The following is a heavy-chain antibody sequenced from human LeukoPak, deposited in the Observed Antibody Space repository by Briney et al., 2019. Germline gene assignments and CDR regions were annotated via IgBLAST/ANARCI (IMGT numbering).Heavy chain of an antibody. CDR3: AKGNYAYQLLFQQGYYFDY. D-gene: IGHD2-2*01. CDR2: IYSGGST. J-gene: IGHJ4*02. CDR1: GFTVSSNY. V-gene: IGHV3-66*01. Sequence: GGSLRLSCAASGFTVSSNYMSWVRQAPGKGLEWVSVIYSGGSTYYADSVKGRFTISRDNSKNTLYLQMNSLRAEDTAVYYCAKGNYAYQLLFQQGYYFDYWGQGTLVTVSS.